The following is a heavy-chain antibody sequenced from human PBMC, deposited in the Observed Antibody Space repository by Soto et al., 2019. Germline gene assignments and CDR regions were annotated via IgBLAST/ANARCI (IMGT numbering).Heavy chain of an antibody. D-gene: IGHD3-22*01. Sequence: ASVKVSCKASGYTFTSYYIHWVRQAPGQGLEWMGWINPITGGTNYAPKFQGRVTMTRDTSIATAYMELSRLRSDDTAVYYCARNYYDSSDRDYLDYWGQGTPVTVSS. V-gene: IGHV1-2*02. CDR2: INPITGGT. CDR3: ARNYYDSSDRDYLDY. J-gene: IGHJ4*02. CDR1: GYTFTSYY.